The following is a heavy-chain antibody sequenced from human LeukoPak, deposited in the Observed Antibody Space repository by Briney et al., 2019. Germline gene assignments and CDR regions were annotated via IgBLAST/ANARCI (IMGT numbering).Heavy chain of an antibody. D-gene: IGHD2-8*02. CDR3: ARTVVWQLESLDYYYYMDV. CDR1: GFTFSSYS. Sequence: GGSLRLSCAASGFTFSSYSMNWVRQAPGKGLEWVSFISSSSTKIYYADSVKGRFTISRDNAKNSLYLQMNSLRSEDTAVYYCARTVVWQLESLDYYYYMDVWGKGTTVTVSS. V-gene: IGHV3-48*01. CDR2: ISSSSTKI. J-gene: IGHJ6*03.